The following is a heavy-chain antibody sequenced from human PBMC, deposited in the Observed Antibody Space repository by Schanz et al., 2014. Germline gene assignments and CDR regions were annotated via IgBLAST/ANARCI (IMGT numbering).Heavy chain of an antibody. V-gene: IGHV3-53*01. D-gene: IGHD5-12*01. CDR1: GFTVNTNY. Sequence: EVQLVESGGGLIQPGGSLRLSCAVSGFTVNTNYMSWVRQAPGKGLEWISSMYINSGSIQYADSVKGRFIIFRDSSKNTLFLQMNSLRAEDTAVYFCARDGGRDGYNLAFDVWGQGTLVTVSS. CDR3: ARDGGRDGYNLAFDV. J-gene: IGHJ3*01. CDR2: MYINSGSI.